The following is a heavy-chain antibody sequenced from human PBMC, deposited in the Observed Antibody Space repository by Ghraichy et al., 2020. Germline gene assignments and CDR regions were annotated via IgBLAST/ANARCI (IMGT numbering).Heavy chain of an antibody. D-gene: IGHD1-14*01. V-gene: IGHV3-20*04. CDR2: IDWNGGST. CDR1: GFTFDDYG. Sequence: GGSLRLSCAASGFTFDDYGMSWVRQAPGKGLEWVSTIDWNGGSTSYADSVKGRFTISRDNAKNSLYLQMNSLRAEDTALYYCARGLETRYLNDAFDIWGLGTMVTVSS. CDR3: ARGLETRYLNDAFDI. J-gene: IGHJ3*02.